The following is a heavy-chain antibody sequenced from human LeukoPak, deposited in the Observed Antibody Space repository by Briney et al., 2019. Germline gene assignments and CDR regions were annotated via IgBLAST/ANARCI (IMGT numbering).Heavy chain of an antibody. D-gene: IGHD3-10*01. J-gene: IGHJ5*02. V-gene: IGHV4-31*03. CDR3: ARGLGPRSRFDP. Sequence: SETLSLTCTVSGGSISSGGYYWSWIRQHPGKGLEWIGYIYYSGSTYYNPSLKSRVTISVDTSKNQFSLKLSSVTAADTAVYYCARGLGPRSRFDPWGQGTLVTVSS. CDR2: IYYSGST. CDR1: GGSISSGGYY.